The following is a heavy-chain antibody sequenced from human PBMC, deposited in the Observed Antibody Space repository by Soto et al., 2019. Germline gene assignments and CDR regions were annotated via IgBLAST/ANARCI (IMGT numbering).Heavy chain of an antibody. CDR1: GFTFSSYS. CDR3: ARDRPLLEWFPYGTAERNWFDP. J-gene: IGHJ5*02. Sequence: GGSLRLSCAASGFTFSSYSMNWVRQAPGKGLEWVSYISSSSSTIYYADSVKGRFTISRDNAKNSLFLQMNSLRAEDTAVYYCARDRPLLEWFPYGTAERNWFDPWGQGTLVTVSS. D-gene: IGHD3-3*01. V-gene: IGHV3-48*01. CDR2: ISSSSSTI.